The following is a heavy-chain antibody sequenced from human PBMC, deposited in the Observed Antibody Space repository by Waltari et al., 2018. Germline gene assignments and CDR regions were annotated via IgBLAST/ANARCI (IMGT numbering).Heavy chain of an antibody. CDR3: ARPYSGSSHGSFDI. CDR1: GASITTYY. CDR2: IHNSGTT. V-gene: IGHV4-59*01. D-gene: IGHD1-26*01. J-gene: IGHJ3*02. Sequence: QVQLQESGPGLVRPSETLSLTCTVSGASITTYYWSWVRQPPGKALEWIGYIHNSGTTNYNPSLRSRVTISADTSKNELSLKLSSVTAADTAVYYCARPYSGSSHGSFDIWGQGTMVSVSS.